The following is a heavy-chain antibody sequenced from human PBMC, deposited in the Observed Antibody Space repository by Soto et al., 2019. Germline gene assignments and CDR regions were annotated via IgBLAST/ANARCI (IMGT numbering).Heavy chain of an antibody. V-gene: IGHV1-18*01. CDR3: ARDHWGDVRDSSGYYYYYYGMDV. J-gene: IGHJ6*02. Sequence: QVQLVQSGAEVKKPGASVKVSCKASGYTFTSYGISWVRQAPGQGLEWMGWISAYNGNTNYAQKLQGRVTMTTDTSTSTAYMELRSLRSDDTAVYYCARDHWGDVRDSSGYYYYYYGMDVWGQGTTVTVSS. CDR2: ISAYNGNT. CDR1: GYTFTSYG. D-gene: IGHD3-22*01.